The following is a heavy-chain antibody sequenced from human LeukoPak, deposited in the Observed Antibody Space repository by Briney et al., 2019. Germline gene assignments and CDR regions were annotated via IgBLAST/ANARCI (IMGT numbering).Heavy chain of an antibody. CDR2: ISGNNDNP. Sequence: ASVKVSCKASGYTFSNFGINWVRQAPGRGLEWMGRISGNNDNPNYGQKFQGRFTVTTYSSTNTAYMELRNLRLDDTAVYYCARDGTSTDDYWGQGTLVTVSS. V-gene: IGHV1-18*01. CDR3: ARDGTSTDDY. J-gene: IGHJ4*02. CDR1: GYTFSNFG. D-gene: IGHD2-2*01.